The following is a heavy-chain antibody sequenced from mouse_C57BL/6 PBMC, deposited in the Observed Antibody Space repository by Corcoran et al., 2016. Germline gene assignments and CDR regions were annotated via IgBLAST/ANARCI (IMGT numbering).Heavy chain of an antibody. CDR2: IYWDDDK. D-gene: IGHD2-3*01. V-gene: IGHV8-12*01. J-gene: IGHJ1*03. Sequence: QVTLKESGPGILQSSQTLSLTCSFSGFSLSTSGMGVSWIRQPSGKGLEWLAHIYWDDDKRYNPSLKSRLTISKDTSRNQVFLKITSVDTADTATYYCARRGGIHDGYYVGYFDVWGTGTTVTVSS. CDR3: ARRGGIHDGYYVGYFDV. CDR1: GFSLSTSGMG.